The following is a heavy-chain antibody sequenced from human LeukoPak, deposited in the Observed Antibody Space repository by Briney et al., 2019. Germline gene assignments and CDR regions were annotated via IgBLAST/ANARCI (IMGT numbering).Heavy chain of an antibody. V-gene: IGHV3-33*01. Sequence: GRSLRLSCAASGFTFSSYGMHWVRQAPGKGLEWVAVIWYDGSNKYYADSMKGRFTISRDNSKNTLYLQMNSLRAEDTAVYYCASSTITATLDYWGQGTLVTVSS. D-gene: IGHD5-24*01. J-gene: IGHJ4*02. CDR3: ASSTITATLDY. CDR2: IWYDGSNK. CDR1: GFTFSSYG.